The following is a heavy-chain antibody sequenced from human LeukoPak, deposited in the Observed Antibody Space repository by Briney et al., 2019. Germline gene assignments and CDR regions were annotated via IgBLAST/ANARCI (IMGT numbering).Heavy chain of an antibody. J-gene: IGHJ4*02. CDR3: ARDGPGFLYYFDY. CDR1: GYTFTGYY. V-gene: IGHV1-2*06. CDR2: INPNSGGT. Sequence: ASVKVSCKASGYTFTGYYMHWVRQAPGQGLEWMGRINPNSGGTNYAQKFQGRVTMTRDTSISTAYMELSRLRSDDTAVYYCARDGPGFLYYFDYWGQGTLVTVPS. D-gene: IGHD2-21*01.